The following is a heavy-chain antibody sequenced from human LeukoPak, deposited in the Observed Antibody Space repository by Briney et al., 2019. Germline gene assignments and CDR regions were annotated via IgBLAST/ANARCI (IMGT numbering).Heavy chain of an antibody. J-gene: IGHJ4*02. D-gene: IGHD6-13*01. CDR1: GYTFTSYD. CDR2: MNPNSGNT. CDR3: ARDLAADGRVPDY. V-gene: IGHV1-8*01. Sequence: ASVKVSCKASGYTFTSYDINWVRQATGQGLEWMGWMNPNSGNTGYAQKFQGRVTMTRDMSTCTVYMELSSLRSEDTAVYYCARDLAADGRVPDYWGQGTLVTVSS.